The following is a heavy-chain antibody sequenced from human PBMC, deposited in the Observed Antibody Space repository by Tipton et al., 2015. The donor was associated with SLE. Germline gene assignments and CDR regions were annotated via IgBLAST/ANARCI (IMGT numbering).Heavy chain of an antibody. Sequence: TLSLTCAVYGGSFSGYYWSWIRQPPGKGLEWIGEINHSRSTNYNPSLKSRVTISVDTSKNQFSLKLSSVTAADTAVYYCARLGVGSPFDYWGQGTLVTVSS. V-gene: IGHV4-34*01. CDR1: GGSFSGYY. D-gene: IGHD3-16*01. CDR3: ARLGVGSPFDY. CDR2: INHSRST. J-gene: IGHJ4*02.